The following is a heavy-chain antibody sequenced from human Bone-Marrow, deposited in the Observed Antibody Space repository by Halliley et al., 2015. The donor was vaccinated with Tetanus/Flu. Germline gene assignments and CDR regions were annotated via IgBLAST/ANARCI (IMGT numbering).Heavy chain of an antibody. Sequence: GLEWVANINQGGSEVPYVDSVKGRFTISRDNAKKSVFLQVDSLRAEDTAVYYCASQKWLQFFDYWGQGIVVTVSS. D-gene: IGHD4-4*01. V-gene: IGHV3-7*03. CDR2: INQGGSEV. CDR3: ASQKWLQFFDY. J-gene: IGHJ4*02.